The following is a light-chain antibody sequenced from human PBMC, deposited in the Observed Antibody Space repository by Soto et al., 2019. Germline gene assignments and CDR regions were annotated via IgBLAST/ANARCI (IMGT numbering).Light chain of an antibody. J-gene: IGKJ2*01. CDR2: CAS. V-gene: IGKV3-15*01. Sequence: EIVMTQSPATLSVSPGERASLSCRASHSVSSNLAWYQQKPGQAPRLLIYCASTRATGISARLSGSGSSAAFSLTIISLQSADFAVYHCQQYNYWPSYTFGQGTKLEIK. CDR3: QQYNYWPSYT. CDR1: HSVSSN.